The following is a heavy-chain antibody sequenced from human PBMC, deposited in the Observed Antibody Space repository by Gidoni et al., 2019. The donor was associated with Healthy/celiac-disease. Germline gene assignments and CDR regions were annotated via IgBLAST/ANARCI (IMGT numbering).Heavy chain of an antibody. V-gene: IGHV3-30-3*01. D-gene: IGHD6-19*01. CDR1: GFTFSSYA. CDR2: ISYDGSNK. CDR3: ARDEGAVAGLLDY. Sequence: QVQLVESGGGVVQPGRSLRLSCAASGFTFSSYAMHWVRQAPGKGLEWVAVISYDGSNKYYADSVKGRFTISRDNSKNTLYLQMNSLRAEDTAVYYCARDEGAVAGLLDYWGQGTLVTVSS. J-gene: IGHJ4*02.